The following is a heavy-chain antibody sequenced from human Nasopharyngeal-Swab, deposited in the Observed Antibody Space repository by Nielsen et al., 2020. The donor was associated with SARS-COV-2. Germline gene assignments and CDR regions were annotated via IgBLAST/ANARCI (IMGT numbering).Heavy chain of an antibody. D-gene: IGHD4-17*01. Sequence: GESLKISCAASGFNFNNYGMYWARQAPGKGLEWVAFISKDAYNKMYGDSVEGRFTISRDNSKNTLYLQMNSVRTDDTAVYYCAKEFTVTSWFDPWGQGTLVTVSS. CDR1: GFNFNNYG. CDR2: ISKDAYNK. V-gene: IGHV3-30*18. J-gene: IGHJ5*02. CDR3: AKEFTVTSWFDP.